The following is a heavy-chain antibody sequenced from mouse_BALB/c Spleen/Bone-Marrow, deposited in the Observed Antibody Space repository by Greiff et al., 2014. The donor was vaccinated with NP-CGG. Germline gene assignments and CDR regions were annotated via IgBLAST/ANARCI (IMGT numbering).Heavy chain of an antibody. CDR1: GDSITRGY. V-gene: IGHV3-8*02. D-gene: IGHD4-1*01. CDR2: ITYSANT. Sequence: VQLQQSGPSLVKPSQTLSLTCSVTGDSITRGYWNWIRKFPGNKLEYMGYITYSANTYYNPSLKGRLSITRDTSKNQYYLQLNSVTTEDTATYYCATGYYFDYWGQGTTLTVSS. J-gene: IGHJ2*01. CDR3: ATGYYFDY.